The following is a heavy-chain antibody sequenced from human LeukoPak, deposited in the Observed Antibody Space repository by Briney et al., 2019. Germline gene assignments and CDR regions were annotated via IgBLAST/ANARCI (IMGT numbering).Heavy chain of an antibody. J-gene: IGHJ3*02. V-gene: IGHV1-3*01. CDR3: ARDRVFSSAWYGAFDI. CDR1: GYTFTSYA. CDR2: INAGNGDT. Sequence: ASVKVSCKASGYTFTSYAMHWVRQAPGQRLEWMGWINAGNGDTKYSQKFQGRVTITRDTSASTAYMEVSSLRSEDTAVYYCARDRVFSSAWYGAFDIWGQGTMATVSS. D-gene: IGHD6-19*01.